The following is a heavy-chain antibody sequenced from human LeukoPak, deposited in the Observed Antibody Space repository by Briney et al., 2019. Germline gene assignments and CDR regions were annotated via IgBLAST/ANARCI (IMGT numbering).Heavy chain of an antibody. CDR2: ISYDGSNK. D-gene: IGHD4-17*01. CDR1: GFTFSSYG. CDR3: AKDQGGYGDYFDY. Sequence: GGSLRPSCAASGFTFSSYGMHWVRQAPGKGLEWVAVISYDGSNKYYADSVKGRFTISRDNSKNTLYLQMNSPRAEDTAVYYCAKDQGGYGDYFDYWGQGTLVTVSS. J-gene: IGHJ4*02. V-gene: IGHV3-30*18.